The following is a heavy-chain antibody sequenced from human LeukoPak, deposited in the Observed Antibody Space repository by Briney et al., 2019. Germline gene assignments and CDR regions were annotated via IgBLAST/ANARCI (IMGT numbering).Heavy chain of an antibody. J-gene: IGHJ4*02. CDR1: GFTFVDYA. Sequence: GGSLRLSCAASGFTFVDYAMHWVRQAPGKGLEWVSGISWNSGSIDYADSVKGRFTISRDNSKNTLYLQMNSLRAEDTAVYYCHHYDILTGVDYWGQGTLVTVSS. CDR3: HHYDILTGVDY. CDR2: ISWNSGSI. V-gene: IGHV3-9*01. D-gene: IGHD3-9*01.